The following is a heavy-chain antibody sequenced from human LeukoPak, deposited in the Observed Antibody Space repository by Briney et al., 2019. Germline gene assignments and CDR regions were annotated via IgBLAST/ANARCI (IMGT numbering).Heavy chain of an antibody. Sequence: GRSLRLSCAASGFTFSSYAMHWVRQAPGKGLEWVSVITCDSGSKGYADSVKGRFTISRDNAKNSLYLQMNSLRAEDTALYYCAKDLGLLPQYFQGWGQRTLVTASS. CDR2: ITCDSGSK. V-gene: IGHV3-9*01. CDR3: AKDLGLLPQYFQG. CDR1: GFTFSSYA. J-gene: IGHJ1*01. D-gene: IGHD2-15*01.